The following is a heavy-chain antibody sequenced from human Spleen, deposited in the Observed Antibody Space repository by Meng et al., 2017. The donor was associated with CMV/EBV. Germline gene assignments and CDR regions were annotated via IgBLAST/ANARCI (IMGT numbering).Heavy chain of an antibody. CDR2: ISSSSYI. V-gene: IGHV3-21*01. J-gene: IGHJ3*02. CDR3: AREGGNLNWSTSEGAFDI. Sequence: GGSLRLSCAASGFTFSSYSMNWVRQAPGKGLEWVSSISSSSYIYYADSVKGRFTISRDNAKNSLYLQMNSLRAADTAVYYCAREGGNLNWSTSEGAFDIWGQGTMVTVSS. CDR1: GFTFSSYS. D-gene: IGHD1-1*01.